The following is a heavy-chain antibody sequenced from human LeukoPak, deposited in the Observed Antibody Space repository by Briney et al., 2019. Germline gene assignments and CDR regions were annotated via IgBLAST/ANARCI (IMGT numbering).Heavy chain of an antibody. D-gene: IGHD1-26*01. Sequence: GGSLRLSCAASGFTFSDYYMSWIRQAPGKGLEWVSYISSSGSTIYYADSVKGRFTISRDNAKNSLYLQMNCLRAEDTAVYYCARERSGSSEAGNFDYWGQGTLVTVSS. V-gene: IGHV3-11*01. CDR1: GFTFSDYY. J-gene: IGHJ4*02. CDR2: ISSSGSTI. CDR3: ARERSGSSEAGNFDY.